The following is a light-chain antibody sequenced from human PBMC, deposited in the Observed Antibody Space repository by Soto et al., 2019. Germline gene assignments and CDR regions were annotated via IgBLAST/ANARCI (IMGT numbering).Light chain of an antibody. J-gene: IGLJ3*02. Sequence: QLVLTQPPSASGTPGQRVTISCSGISSNIGSNTVNWYQQVPGTAPKLLIYNNNQRPSGVPDRFSGSKSGTSASLAISGLQSEDEADYYCAAWDDSPNGWVFGGGTKLTVL. CDR1: SSNIGSNT. V-gene: IGLV1-44*01. CDR3: AAWDDSPNGWV. CDR2: NNN.